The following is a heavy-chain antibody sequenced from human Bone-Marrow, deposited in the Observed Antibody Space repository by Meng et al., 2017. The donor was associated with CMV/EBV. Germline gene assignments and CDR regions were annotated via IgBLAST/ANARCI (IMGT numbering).Heavy chain of an antibody. CDR3: AKAGPNSFDY. J-gene: IGHJ4*02. Sequence: GESLKISCAASGFTFSSYGMHWVRQAPGKGLEWVAFIRYDGSNKYYADSVKGRFTISRDNSKNTLYLQMNSLRAEDTAVYYCAKAGPNSFDYWGQGTLVTVSS. D-gene: IGHD3-10*01. CDR1: GFTFSSYG. CDR2: IRYDGSNK. V-gene: IGHV3-30*02.